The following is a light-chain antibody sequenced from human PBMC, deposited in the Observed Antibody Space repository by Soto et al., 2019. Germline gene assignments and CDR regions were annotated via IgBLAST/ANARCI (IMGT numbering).Light chain of an antibody. V-gene: IGKV3-15*01. J-gene: IGKJ1*01. CDR1: QSVFSN. CDR2: GAS. CDR3: QQYNNWPRT. Sequence: EIVMTQSPDTLSLSPGERASLSCRASQSVFSNLAWYQQTPGQAPRLLIYGASTRATNIPARFSGSGSGTEFTLTISSLQSEDVAVYYCQQYNNWPRTFGQGTKVDIK.